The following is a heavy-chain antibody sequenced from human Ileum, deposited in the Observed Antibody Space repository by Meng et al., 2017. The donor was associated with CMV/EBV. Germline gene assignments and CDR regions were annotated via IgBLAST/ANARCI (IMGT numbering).Heavy chain of an antibody. J-gene: IGHJ4*02. D-gene: IGHD1-26*01. CDR3: ARDGLGATHFDY. V-gene: IGHV1-18*01. Sequence: SCKASGYTFNDYHINWVRQAPGQGLEWMGWISTYNGNTNYAQKLQGRVTMTTDTSTTTAYMELRSLTSDDTAVYYCARDGLGATHFDYWGQGTLVTVSS. CDR2: ISTYNGNT. CDR1: GYTFNDYH.